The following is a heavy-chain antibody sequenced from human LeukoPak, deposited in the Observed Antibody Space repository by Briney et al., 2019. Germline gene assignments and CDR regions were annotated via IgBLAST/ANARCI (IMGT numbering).Heavy chain of an antibody. Sequence: PGGSLRLSCAASGFTFDDYGMSSVRQAPGRGLEWVSGINWNGGSTGYADSVKGRFTISRDNAKNPLYLQMNSLRAEDTALYYCARDLGDVSMVRGVMVYFDYWGQGTLVTVSS. CDR3: ARDLGDVSMVRGVMVYFDY. D-gene: IGHD3-10*01. V-gene: IGHV3-20*04. J-gene: IGHJ4*02. CDR2: INWNGGST. CDR1: GFTFDDYG.